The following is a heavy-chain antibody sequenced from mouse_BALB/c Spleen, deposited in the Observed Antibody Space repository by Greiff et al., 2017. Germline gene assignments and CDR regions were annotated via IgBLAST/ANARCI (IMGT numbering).Heavy chain of an antibody. Sequence: VQLQQSGPELEKPGASVKISCTASGYSFTGYNMNWVQQSNGKSLEWIGNIDPYYGGTSYNQKFKGKATLTVDKSSSTDYMQLKILTAEDSAVYYCARDYYGGGFAYWGQGTLVTVSA. V-gene: IGHV1-39*01. CDR1: GYSFTGYN. J-gene: IGHJ3*01. D-gene: IGHD1-1*02. CDR3: ARDYYGGGFAY. CDR2: IDPYYGGT.